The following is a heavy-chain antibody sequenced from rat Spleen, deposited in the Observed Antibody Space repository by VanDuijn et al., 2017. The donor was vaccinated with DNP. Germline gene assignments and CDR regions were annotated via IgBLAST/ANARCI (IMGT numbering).Heavy chain of an antibody. V-gene: IGHV5-58*01. CDR3: VTETGSSDYFDY. D-gene: IGHD5-1*01. CDR2: ITSSGGST. J-gene: IGHJ2*01. Sequence: EVQLVETGGGLVQPGRSLKLSCVASGFTFSSYWMYWIRQVPGKGLEWVASITSSGGSTYYPDSVKGRFTSSRDNAKNTLYLQMNSLRSEDTATYYCVTETGSSDYFDYWGQGVMVTVSS. CDR1: GFTFSSYW.